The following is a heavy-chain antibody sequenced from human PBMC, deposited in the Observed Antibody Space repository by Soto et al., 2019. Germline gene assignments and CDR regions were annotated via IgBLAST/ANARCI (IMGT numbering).Heavy chain of an antibody. CDR3: ARGGYDILTGYYYYYGMDV. CDR2: IIPIFGTA. V-gene: IGHV1-69*06. D-gene: IGHD3-9*01. CDR1: GGTFSSYA. Sequence: SVKVSCKASGGTFSSYAISWVRQAPGQGLEWMGGIIPIFGTANYAQKFQGRVTITADKSTSTAYMELSSLRSEDTAVYYCARGGYDILTGYYYYYGMDVWGQGTTVTVSS. J-gene: IGHJ6*02.